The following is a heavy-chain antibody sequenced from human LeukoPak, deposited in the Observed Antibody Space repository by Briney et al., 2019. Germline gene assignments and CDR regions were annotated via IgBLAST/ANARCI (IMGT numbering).Heavy chain of an antibody. CDR3: ARDRIDYYYYYYMDV. J-gene: IGHJ6*03. CDR1: GYTFSNYC. D-gene: IGHD2-15*01. CDR2: FNPTYDIP. Sequence: ASVKVSCKASGYTFSNYCMHWVRQAPGQGLEWMGIFNPTYDIPIYAQTFEGRVTMTRDMSTSTVYMELSSLRSEDTAVYYCARDRIDYYYYYYMDVWGKGTTVTVSS. V-gene: IGHV1-46*01.